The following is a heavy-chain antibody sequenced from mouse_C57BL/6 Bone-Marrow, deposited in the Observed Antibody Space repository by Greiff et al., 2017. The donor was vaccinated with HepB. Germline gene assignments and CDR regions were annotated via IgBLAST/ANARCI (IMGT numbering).Heavy chain of an antibody. Sequence: QVTLKESGPGLVAPSQSLSITCTVSGFSLTSYGVDWVRQSPGKGLEWLGVICGVGSTNYNSALKSRLSISKDNSKSQVFLKMNSLQTDDTAMYYCASELLRYLDYFDYWGQGTTLTVSS. J-gene: IGHJ2*01. CDR3: ASELLRYLDYFDY. CDR1: GFSLTSYG. CDR2: ICGVGST. V-gene: IGHV2-6*01. D-gene: IGHD1-1*01.